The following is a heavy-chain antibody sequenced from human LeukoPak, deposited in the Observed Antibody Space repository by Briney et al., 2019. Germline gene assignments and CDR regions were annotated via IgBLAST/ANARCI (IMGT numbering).Heavy chain of an antibody. J-gene: IGHJ5*02. CDR2: IYYSGST. CDR3: ARHARIAVAGPPKLYNWFDP. V-gene: IGHV4-59*08. Sequence: PSETLSLTCTVSGGSLSSYNWSWIPQPPGKGLEWIGYIYYSGSTNYNPSLKSRVTISVDTSKNQFSLKLSSVTAAYPAVYYCARHARIAVAGPPKLYNWFDPWGQGTLVTVSS. D-gene: IGHD6-19*01. CDR1: GGSLSSYN.